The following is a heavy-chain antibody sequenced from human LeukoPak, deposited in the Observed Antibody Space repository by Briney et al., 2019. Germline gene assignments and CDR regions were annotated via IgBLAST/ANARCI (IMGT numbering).Heavy chain of an antibody. D-gene: IGHD5-12*01. J-gene: IGHJ4*02. CDR2: IYYSGRT. Sequence: SETLSLTCTVSGGSISSYYWSWIRQPPGKGLEWIGYIYYSGRTNYNPSLQSRVTISVDTSKNQFSLKLSSVTAADTAVYYCARDSDRVHSPFNYWGQGTLVTVSS. CDR3: ARDSDRVHSPFNY. CDR1: GGSISSYY. V-gene: IGHV4-59*01.